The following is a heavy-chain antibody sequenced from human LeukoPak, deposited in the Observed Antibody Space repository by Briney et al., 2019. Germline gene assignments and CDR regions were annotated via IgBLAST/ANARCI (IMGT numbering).Heavy chain of an antibody. Sequence: SETLSLTCSVSGGSINSGYWSWIRQPPGKGLEWIGSIYYSGSTYYNPSLKSRVTISVDTSKNQFSLKLSSVTAADTAVYYCARFGSEGARFDYWGQGTLVTVSS. CDR1: GGSINSGY. CDR3: ARFGSEGARFDY. D-gene: IGHD1-26*01. CDR2: IYYSGST. V-gene: IGHV4-59*05. J-gene: IGHJ4*02.